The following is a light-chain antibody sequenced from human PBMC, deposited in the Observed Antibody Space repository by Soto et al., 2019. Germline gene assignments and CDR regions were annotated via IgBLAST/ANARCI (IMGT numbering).Light chain of an antibody. CDR3: QKYNSAPLT. CDR1: QGISNS. Sequence: DLQMTQSPSSLSASVGDRVTITCRASQGISNSLAWYQQKPGKVHKLLIYTASTLQSGVPSRFSGRAFGTDFTLTITSLQPEDVATSYCQKYNSAPLTFGGGTKVEIK. J-gene: IGKJ4*01. V-gene: IGKV1-27*01. CDR2: TAS.